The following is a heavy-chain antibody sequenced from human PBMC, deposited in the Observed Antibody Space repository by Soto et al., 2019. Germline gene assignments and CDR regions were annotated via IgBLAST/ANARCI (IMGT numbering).Heavy chain of an antibody. Sequence: EVQLLESGGGLVQPGGSLRLSGAASGYSFSTYAMSWVRQAPGKGLEWVSGISAGGGSPFIADSVKGRFIISRDNAKATLYLQMHSLTGEDTAIYYCVKHAEYQLVSWFDPWGQGTLVTVSS. D-gene: IGHD6-6*01. CDR2: ISAGGGSP. CDR3: VKHAEYQLVSWFDP. V-gene: IGHV3-23*01. CDR1: GYSFSTYA. J-gene: IGHJ5*02.